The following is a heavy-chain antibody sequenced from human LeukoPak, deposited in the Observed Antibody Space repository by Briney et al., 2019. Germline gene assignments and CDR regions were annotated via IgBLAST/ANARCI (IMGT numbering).Heavy chain of an antibody. CDR3: ARLSMTSYGKYYFEY. CDR1: GFTFSNYA. CDR2: LSSTSINI. J-gene: IGHJ4*02. V-gene: IGHV3-21*01. D-gene: IGHD3-10*01. Sequence: GGSLRLSCAASGFTFSNYAMEWVRQAPGKGLEWVSSLSSTSINIYYADSVKGRFTISRDNAKNSLYLQMNSLRAEDTAVYYCARLSMTSYGKYYFEYWGQGTLDTVSS.